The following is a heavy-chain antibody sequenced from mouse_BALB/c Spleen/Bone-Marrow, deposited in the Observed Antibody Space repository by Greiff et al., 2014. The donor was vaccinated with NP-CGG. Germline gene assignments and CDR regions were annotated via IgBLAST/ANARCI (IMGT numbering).Heavy chain of an antibody. Sequence: LQESGAGLVKPGASVELSCKASGYTFTEFIIHWVKQRSGQGLEWIGWFYPGSDSIKYNEKFKDKATLTADISSSTVYMELSRLTSEDSAVYFCARHLYYFDYWGQGTTLTVSS. CDR3: ARHLYYFDY. CDR1: GYTFTEFI. CDR2: FYPGSDSI. V-gene: IGHV1-62-2*01. J-gene: IGHJ2*01.